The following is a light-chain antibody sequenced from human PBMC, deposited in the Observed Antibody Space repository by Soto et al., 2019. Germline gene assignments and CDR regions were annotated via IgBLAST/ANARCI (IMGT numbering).Light chain of an antibody. J-gene: IGKJ1*01. CDR2: KAS. CDR3: KQYQTYSQ. V-gene: IGKV1-5*03. CDR1: QSINTW. Sequence: DLQMTHSPSTLSASVGDRVTITCRASQSINTWLAWYQLKPGRAPKLLIYKASTLESGVSSRFSGSGSGTEFTLTTSSLQPDDSATYYCKQYQTYSQFGQGTKV.